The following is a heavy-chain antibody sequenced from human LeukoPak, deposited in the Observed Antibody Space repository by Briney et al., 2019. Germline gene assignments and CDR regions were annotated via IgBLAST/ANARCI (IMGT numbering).Heavy chain of an antibody. CDR3: ARDLGGGSCYSACWFDP. J-gene: IGHJ5*02. Sequence: SVKVSCKASGYTFTSYDINWVRRAPGQGLEWMGRIIPILGIANYAQKFQGRVTITADKSTSTAYMELSSLRSEDTAVYYCARDLGGGSCYSACWFDPWGQGTLVTVSS. V-gene: IGHV1-69*04. CDR2: IIPILGIA. CDR1: GYTFTSYD. D-gene: IGHD2-15*01.